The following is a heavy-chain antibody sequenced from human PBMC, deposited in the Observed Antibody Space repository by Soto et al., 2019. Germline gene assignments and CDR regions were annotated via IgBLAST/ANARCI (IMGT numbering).Heavy chain of an antibody. CDR2: IYYSGST. D-gene: IGHD4-17*01. CDR3: ARVYRTTVTSAEYFQH. V-gene: IGHV4-59*01. CDR1: GGSISSYD. J-gene: IGHJ1*01. Sequence: PSETLSLTCTVSGGSISSYDWSWIRQPPGKGLEWIGYIYYSGSTNYNPSLKSRVTISVDTSKNQFSLKLSSVTAADTAVYYCARVYRTTVTSAEYFQHWGQGTLVTVS.